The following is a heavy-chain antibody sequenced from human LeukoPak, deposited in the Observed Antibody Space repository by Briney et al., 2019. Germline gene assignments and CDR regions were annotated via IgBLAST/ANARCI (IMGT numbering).Heavy chain of an antibody. D-gene: IGHD3-10*01. Sequence: GGSLRLSCAASGFTFSDYAMQWVRQAPGKGLEYVSVISSNGGSTYYADSVKGRFTISRDNSKKTPYLQMNSLRAEDTAVYYCARDKFRGYFDYWGQGTLVTVSS. V-gene: IGHV3-64*02. CDR2: ISSNGGST. CDR3: ARDKFRGYFDY. CDR1: GFTFSDYA. J-gene: IGHJ4*02.